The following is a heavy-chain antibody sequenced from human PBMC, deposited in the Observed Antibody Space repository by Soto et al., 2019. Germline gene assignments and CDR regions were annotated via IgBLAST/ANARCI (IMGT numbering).Heavy chain of an antibody. Sequence: QVQLVESGGGVVQPGRSLRLSCAASGFTFSSYAMHWVRQAPGKGLEWVAVISYDGSNKYYADSVKGRFTISRDNSKNTLYLQMNSLRAEDTAVYYCARDEPDYGGNSGYFDYWGQGTLVTVSS. CDR2: ISYDGSNK. CDR1: GFTFSSYA. V-gene: IGHV3-30-3*01. CDR3: ARDEPDYGGNSGYFDY. J-gene: IGHJ4*02. D-gene: IGHD4-17*01.